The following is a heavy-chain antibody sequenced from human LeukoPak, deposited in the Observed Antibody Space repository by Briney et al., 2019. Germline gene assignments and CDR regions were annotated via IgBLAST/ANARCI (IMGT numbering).Heavy chain of an antibody. V-gene: IGHV3-30*18. J-gene: IGHJ6*02. CDR2: ISYDGSNK. CDR3: AKDILIAAAQWDGMDV. CDR1: GFTFSSYG. D-gene: IGHD6-13*01. Sequence: GRSLRLSCAASGFTFSSYGMHWVRQAPGKGLVWVAVISYDGSNKYYADSVKGRFTISRDNSKNTLYLQMNSLRAEDTAVYYCAKDILIAAAQWDGMDVWGQGTTVTVSS.